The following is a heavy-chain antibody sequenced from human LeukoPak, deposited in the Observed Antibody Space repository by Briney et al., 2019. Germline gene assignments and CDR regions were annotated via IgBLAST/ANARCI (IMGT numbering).Heavy chain of an antibody. CDR1: SFYISSNA. CDR2: ISGSGGRT. J-gene: IGHJ4*02. D-gene: IGHD3-16*01. Sequence: PGGSLRLSCAASSFYISSNAMSWVRQAPGKGLEWVSVISGSGGRTYYADSVKGRFTISRDNSKNTLYVQMNSLRAEDTAVYYCAQRVRASTFDYYFDYWGQGTLVTVSS. CDR3: AQRVRASTFDYYFDY. V-gene: IGHV3-23*01.